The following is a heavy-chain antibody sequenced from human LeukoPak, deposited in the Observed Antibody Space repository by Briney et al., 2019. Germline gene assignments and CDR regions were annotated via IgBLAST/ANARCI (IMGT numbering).Heavy chain of an antibody. D-gene: IGHD6-19*01. CDR3: AKDIYSSGWFVDS. V-gene: IGHV3-9*01. J-gene: IGHJ4*02. Sequence: GGSLRLSCAASGFTFDDFAMNWVRQPPGKGLEWVSGINWSSGSIGYADSVKGRFTISRDNAKNSLYLQMNSLRPEDTALYYCAKDIYSSGWFVDSWGQGTLVTVSS. CDR1: GFTFDDFA. CDR2: INWSSGSI.